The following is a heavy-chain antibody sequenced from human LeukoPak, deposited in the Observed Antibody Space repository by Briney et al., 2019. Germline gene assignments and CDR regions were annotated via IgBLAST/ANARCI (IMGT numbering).Heavy chain of an antibody. D-gene: IGHD6-19*01. J-gene: IGHJ6*04. CDR1: GFTASSNN. Sequence: GGSLRLSGAAPGFTASSNNISWVRQAQGRGWHWASVIYSGGSTYYADSVKGRFTISRDNSKNTLYLQMNSLRAEDTAVYYCARGEAVATYYYYGMDVWGKGTTVTVSS. CDR3: ARGEAVATYYYYGMDV. V-gene: IGHV3-53*01. CDR2: IYSGGST.